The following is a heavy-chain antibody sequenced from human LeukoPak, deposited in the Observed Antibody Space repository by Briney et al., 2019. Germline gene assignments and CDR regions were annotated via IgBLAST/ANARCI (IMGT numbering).Heavy chain of an antibody. CDR2: IRSKANNYAT. D-gene: IGHD3-9*01. V-gene: IGHV3-73*01. J-gene: IGHJ4*02. Sequence: GGSLRLSCAASGFTFSGSAMHWVRQASGKGLEWVGRIRSKANNYATEHAASVKGRFTISRDDSKNTSYLQMNSLKTEDTAVYYCTTSFDWLLDNWGQGTLVTVSS. CDR3: TTSFDWLLDN. CDR1: GFTFSGSA.